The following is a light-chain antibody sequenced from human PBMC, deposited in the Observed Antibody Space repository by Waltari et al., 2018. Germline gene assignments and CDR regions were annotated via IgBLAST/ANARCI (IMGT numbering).Light chain of an antibody. J-gene: IGKJ3*01. CDR3: QHRDHWPPDAT. CDR1: RSVSNTY. CDR2: GTS. Sequence: EIVLTQSPGTLSLSPGERATLSCRASRSVSNTYLAWYQQKPGQAPRPLIYGTSTRATGIPARFSGSGSGTDFTLTISSLEAEDFAVYYCQHRDHWPPDATFGPGTKVDI. V-gene: IGKV3D-20*02.